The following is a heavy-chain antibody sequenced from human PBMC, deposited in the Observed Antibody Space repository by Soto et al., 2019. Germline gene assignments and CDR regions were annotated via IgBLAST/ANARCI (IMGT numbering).Heavy chain of an antibody. V-gene: IGHV4-59*08. J-gene: IGHJ4*02. CDR3: ARRYGYSFDY. Sequence: QVQLQESGPGLVKPSETLSLTCTVSGGSISSYYWSWIRQPPGKGLEWIGYIYYSGSTNYNPSLKSRVTITVDTSKNPITLKLSPVTAAATAVYYCARRYGYSFDYWGQGTLVTVSS. D-gene: IGHD1-1*01. CDR2: IYYSGST. CDR1: GGSISSYY.